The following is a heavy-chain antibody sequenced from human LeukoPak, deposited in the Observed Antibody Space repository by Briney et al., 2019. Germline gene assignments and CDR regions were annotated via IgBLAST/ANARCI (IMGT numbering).Heavy chain of an antibody. D-gene: IGHD3-9*01. CDR1: GGSISSSSHY. CDR2: ISYSGST. CDR3: ARQKVRYDYGDY. Sequence: SETLSLTCTVSGGSISSSSHYWGWIRQPPEKGLEWIGSISYSGSTYYNPSLKSRVTISVDTSKNQFSLRLSSVTAADTAVYYCARQKVRYDYGDYSGQGTLVTVSS. V-gene: IGHV4-39*01. J-gene: IGHJ4*02.